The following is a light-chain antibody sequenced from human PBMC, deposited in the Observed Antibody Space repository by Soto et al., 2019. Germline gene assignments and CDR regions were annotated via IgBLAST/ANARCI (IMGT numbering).Light chain of an antibody. CDR1: SSDIGAYNH. CDR2: EVT. CDR3: SSYTTSDTWV. J-gene: IGLJ3*02. V-gene: IGLV2-14*01. Sequence: QSALTQPASVSGSPGQSISISCTGTSSDIGAYNHVSWYQQYPGKAPTLMIYEVTNRPSGVSSRFSGSKSGNTASLTISGLQAEDEGDYYCSSYTTSDTWVFGGGTKVTVL.